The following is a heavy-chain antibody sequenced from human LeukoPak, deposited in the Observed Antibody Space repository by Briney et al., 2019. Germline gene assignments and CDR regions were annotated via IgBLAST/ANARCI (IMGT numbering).Heavy chain of an antibody. CDR1: GFTFSTYS. Sequence: GGSLRLSCAASGFTFSTYSMNWVRQAPGKGLEWVSSISRNSRYIYYADSMRGRFTISRDNAKNSLYLQMNSLKPEDTAVYYCARVAEAAAFDSWGQGTLVTASS. CDR2: ISRNSRYI. CDR3: ARVAEAAAFDS. V-gene: IGHV3-21*06. D-gene: IGHD6-13*01. J-gene: IGHJ4*02.